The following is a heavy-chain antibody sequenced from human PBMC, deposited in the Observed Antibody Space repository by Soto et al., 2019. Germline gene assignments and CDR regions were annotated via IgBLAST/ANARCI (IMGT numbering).Heavy chain of an antibody. CDR1: GYTFTSYD. V-gene: IGHV1-8*01. D-gene: IGHD4-17*01. J-gene: IGHJ6*03. CDR2: MNPNSGNT. CDR3: ARDQGVTTFGYYYYYSMDV. Sequence: ASVKVSCKASGYTFTSYDINWVRQATGQGLEWMGWMNPNSGNTGYAQKFQGRVTMTRNTSISTAYMELSSLRSEDTAVYYCARDQGVTTFGYYYYYSMDVWGKGTTVTVSS.